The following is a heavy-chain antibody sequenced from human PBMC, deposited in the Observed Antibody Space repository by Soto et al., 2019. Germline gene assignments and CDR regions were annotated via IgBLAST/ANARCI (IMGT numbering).Heavy chain of an antibody. J-gene: IGHJ4*02. V-gene: IGHV3-33*01. D-gene: IGHD6-13*01. CDR1: GFTFSSYG. CDR2: IWYDGSNK. Sequence: VQLVESGGGVVQPGGSLRLSCAASGFTFSSYGMHWVRQAPGKGLEWVAVIWYDGSNKYYADSVKGRFTISRDNSKNTLYLQMNSLRAEDTAVYYCARRGRSSSWYLDYWGQGTLVTVSS. CDR3: ARRGRSSSWYLDY.